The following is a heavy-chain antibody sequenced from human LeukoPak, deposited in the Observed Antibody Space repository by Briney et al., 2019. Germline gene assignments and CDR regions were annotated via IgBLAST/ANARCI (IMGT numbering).Heavy chain of an antibody. D-gene: IGHD6-13*01. Sequence: ASVKVSCKASGYTFTSYGISWVRQAPGQGLEWVGWISAYNGNTNYAQKLQGRVTMTTDTSTSTAYMELRSLRSDDTAVYYCARAGPQLVTEYYGMDVWGQGTTVTVSS. CDR2: ISAYNGNT. J-gene: IGHJ6*02. CDR1: GYTFTSYG. V-gene: IGHV1-18*01. CDR3: ARAGPQLVTEYYGMDV.